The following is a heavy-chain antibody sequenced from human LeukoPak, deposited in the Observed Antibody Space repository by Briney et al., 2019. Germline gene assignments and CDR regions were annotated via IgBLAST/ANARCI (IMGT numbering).Heavy chain of an antibody. V-gene: IGHV3-7*01. CDR1: GFTFCDYA. D-gene: IGHD6-13*01. J-gene: IGHJ4*02. Sequence: PGGSLRLSCTASGFTFCDYAMSWFRQAPGKGPEFVANINQDGSVKNYVDSVKGRFTISRDNAKNSLYLQMNSLRADDTAVYYCARDPGSSSFDYWGQGTLVTVSS. CDR3: ARDPGSSSFDY. CDR2: INQDGSVK.